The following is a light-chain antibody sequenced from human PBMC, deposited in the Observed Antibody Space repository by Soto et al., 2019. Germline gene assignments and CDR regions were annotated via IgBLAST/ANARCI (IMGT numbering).Light chain of an antibody. CDR2: EGS. CDR3: CSYAGRSTLV. Sequence: QSALTQPASVSGSPGQSITISCTGTSSDVGSYNLVSWYQQHPGKAPKLMIYEGSKRPSGVSNRFSGSKSGNTASLTISGRQDEDGADYYCCSYAGRSTLVFGGGTQLTVL. CDR1: SSDVGSYNL. V-gene: IGLV2-23*01. J-gene: IGLJ2*01.